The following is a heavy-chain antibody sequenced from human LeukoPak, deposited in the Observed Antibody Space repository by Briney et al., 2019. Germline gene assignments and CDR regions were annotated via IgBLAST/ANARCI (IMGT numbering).Heavy chain of an antibody. CDR1: TFTVYSIY. J-gene: IGHJ4*02. CDR3: ARGFSSSWYGYFDY. Sequence: AGSLTLSCAASTFTVYSIYTRCVRQAPGKGLEWVSVIFSGGSTYYADSVKGRFTISRDNSKNTLYLQMNNLRAEDTSVYYCARGFSSSWYGYFDYCGQGTLVTVYS. D-gene: IGHD6-13*01. CDR2: IFSGGST. V-gene: IGHV3-53*01.